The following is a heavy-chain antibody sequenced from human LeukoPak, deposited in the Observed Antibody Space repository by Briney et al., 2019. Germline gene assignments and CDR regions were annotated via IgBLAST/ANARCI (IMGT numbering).Heavy chain of an antibody. CDR3: ARVYSYGYSYYYYYMDV. D-gene: IGHD5-18*01. CDR2: IKQDGSEK. V-gene: IGHV3-7*01. CDR1: GFTFSSYW. J-gene: IGHJ6*03. Sequence: GGSLRLSCAASGFTFSSYWMSWVRQAPGKGLEWVANIKQDGSEKYYVDSVKGRFTISRDNAKNSLYLQMKSLRAEDTAVYYCARVYSYGYSYYYYYMDVWGKGTTVTVSS.